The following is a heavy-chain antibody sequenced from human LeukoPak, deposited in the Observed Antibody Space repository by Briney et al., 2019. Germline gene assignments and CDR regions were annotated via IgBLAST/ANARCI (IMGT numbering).Heavy chain of an antibody. Sequence: SETLSLTCAVYGGSFSGYYWSWIRQPPGKGLEWIGEINHSGSTNYNPSLKSRVTISADTSKNQFSLKLSSVTAADTAVYYCAREGQMYSSSWQGYNWFDPWGQGTLVTVSS. V-gene: IGHV4-34*01. CDR3: AREGQMYSSSWQGYNWFDP. D-gene: IGHD6-13*01. J-gene: IGHJ5*02. CDR1: GGSFSGYY. CDR2: INHSGST.